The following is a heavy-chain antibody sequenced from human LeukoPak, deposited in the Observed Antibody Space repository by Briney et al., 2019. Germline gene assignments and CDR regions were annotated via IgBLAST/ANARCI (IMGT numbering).Heavy chain of an antibody. CDR1: GGSFSGYY. J-gene: IGHJ5*01. D-gene: IGHD6-13*01. CDR3: AGARAKYSSNLNRFDP. CDR2: INHSGST. Sequence: SETLSLTCAVYGGSFSGYYWSWIRQPPGKGLEWIGEINHSGSTNYNPSLKSRVTISVDTSKNQFSLKLSSVTAADTAVYYCAGARAKYSSNLNRFDPWGQGTLVNVSS. V-gene: IGHV4-34*01.